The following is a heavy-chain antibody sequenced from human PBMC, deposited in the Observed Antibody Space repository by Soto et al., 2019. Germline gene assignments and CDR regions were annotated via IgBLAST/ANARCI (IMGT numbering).Heavy chain of an antibody. CDR3: AREPEGIAAALDY. D-gene: IGHD6-13*01. CDR1: GFTFRTYG. Sequence: GSLRLSCAASGFTFRTYGMNWVRRAPGGGLEWVASISSSGSFIYYADSVKGRFTISRDDAEKSLYLQMNSLRAEDTALYYCAREPEGIAAALDYWGRGTLVTVSS. J-gene: IGHJ4*02. V-gene: IGHV3-21*01. CDR2: ISSSGSFI.